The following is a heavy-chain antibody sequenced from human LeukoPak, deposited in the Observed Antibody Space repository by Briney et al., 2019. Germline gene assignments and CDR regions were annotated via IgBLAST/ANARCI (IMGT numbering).Heavy chain of an antibody. V-gene: IGHV3-74*01. D-gene: IGHD6-19*01. CDR3: ARGIYSSGWSLEY. CDR1: RVTFITYL. J-gene: IGHJ4*02. Sequence: RGSPRLSRALSRVTFITYLMHSGRHTPGKRGRRGSRINADGTNTDYADSVKGRFTISRANAKNTLYLQMNSLRAEDTAVYYCARGIYSSGWSLEYWGPGTLVTVSS. CDR2: INADGTNT.